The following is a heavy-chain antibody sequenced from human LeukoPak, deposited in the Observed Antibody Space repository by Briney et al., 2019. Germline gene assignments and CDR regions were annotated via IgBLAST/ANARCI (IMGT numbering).Heavy chain of an antibody. Sequence: GGSLRLSCPASGFSISNYNMNWVRQAPGKGLEWLSSISSSSSTIFYADSVKGRLTISRDNAKNSLFLQMNSLRAEDTAVYYCATEPLYYYYMDVWGKGTTVTVSS. V-gene: IGHV3-48*01. CDR3: ATEPLYYYYMDV. CDR2: ISSSSSTI. D-gene: IGHD1-14*01. J-gene: IGHJ6*03. CDR1: GFSISNYN.